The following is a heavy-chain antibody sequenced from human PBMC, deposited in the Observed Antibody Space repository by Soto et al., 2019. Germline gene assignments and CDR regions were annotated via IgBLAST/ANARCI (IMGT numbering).Heavy chain of an antibody. J-gene: IGHJ4*02. Sequence: QVQLQESGPGLVKPSETLSLTCTVSGGSISSYYWSWIRQPPGKGLEWIGYIYYSGRTNYNPSLKSRVTISVDTSKNQSSLKLSSVTAADTAVYYCARAPRGNYGYPSYFDYWGQGTLVTVSS. V-gene: IGHV4-59*01. CDR1: GGSISSYY. CDR3: ARAPRGNYGYPSYFDY. D-gene: IGHD3-10*01. CDR2: IYYSGRT.